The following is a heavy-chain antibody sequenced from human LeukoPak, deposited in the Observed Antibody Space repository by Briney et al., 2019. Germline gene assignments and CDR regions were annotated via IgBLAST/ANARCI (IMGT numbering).Heavy chain of an antibody. Sequence: WQTLSLTCSVSGASLTIYYWNWIRQPAGRGLEWIGRYASGTTTHNPSLKSQFSMSIDTSKNQISLKLTSVTAADTAVYYCATGDHSFDNGGQGTLVTV. V-gene: IGHV4-4*07. CDR1: GASLTIYY. CDR2: YASGTT. D-gene: IGHD7-27*01. CDR3: ATGDHSFDN. J-gene: IGHJ4*02.